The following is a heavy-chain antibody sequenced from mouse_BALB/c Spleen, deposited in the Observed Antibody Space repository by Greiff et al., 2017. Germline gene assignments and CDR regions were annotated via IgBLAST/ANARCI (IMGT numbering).Heavy chain of an antibody. V-gene: IGHV1-69*02. CDR1: GYSFTSYW. CDR3: ARSYDYDGWFAY. Sequence: QGQLKQPGAELVKPGASVKLSCKASGYSFTSYWMNWVKQRPGQGLEWIGMIHPSDSETRLNQKFKDKATLTVDKSSSTAYMQLSSPTSEDSAVYYCARSYDYDGWFAYWGQGTLVTVSA. J-gene: IGHJ3*01. CDR2: IHPSDSET. D-gene: IGHD2-4*01.